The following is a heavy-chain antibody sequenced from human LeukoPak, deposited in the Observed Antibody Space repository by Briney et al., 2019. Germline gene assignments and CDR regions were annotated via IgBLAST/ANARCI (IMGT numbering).Heavy chain of an antibody. V-gene: IGHV3-7*01. Sequence: GGSLRLSCAASGFTFSSYWMSWVRQAPGKGLEWVANIKQDGSEKYYVDSVKGRFTISRDNAKNSLYLQMNSLRAEDTAVYYCARAGGTYYGIAFDIWGQGTMVTVSS. D-gene: IGHD1-26*01. J-gene: IGHJ3*02. CDR1: GFTFSSYW. CDR2: IKQDGSEK. CDR3: ARAGGTYYGIAFDI.